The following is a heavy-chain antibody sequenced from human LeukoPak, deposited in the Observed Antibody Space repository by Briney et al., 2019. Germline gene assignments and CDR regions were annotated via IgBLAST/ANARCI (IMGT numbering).Heavy chain of an antibody. CDR2: ISSSGSTI. J-gene: IGHJ6*03. CDR1: GFTFSDYY. CDR3: AGTADEYYYYYYMDV. Sequence: PGGSLRLSCAASGFTFSDYYMNWIRQAPGKGLEWVSYISSSGSTIYYADSVKGRFTISRDNAKNSLYLQMNSLRAEDTAVYYCAGTADEYYYYYYMDVWGKGTTVTVS. V-gene: IGHV3-11*01. D-gene: IGHD2-2*01.